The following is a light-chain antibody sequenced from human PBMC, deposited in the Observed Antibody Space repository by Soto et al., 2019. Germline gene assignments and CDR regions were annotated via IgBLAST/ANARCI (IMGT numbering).Light chain of an antibody. J-gene: IGKJ2*01. CDR1: QSLLYSDGNTH. CDR3: MQGTHWPPYT. V-gene: IGKV2-30*01. CDR2: KVS. Sequence: DVVMTQSPLSLPVTLGQPASISCRSSQSLLYSDGNTHLNWFHQRPGQSPRRLIYKVSNRDSGVPVSFSGSGSGIAFTLIISRVQAEDVGVCYCMQGTHWPPYTFGRGTKLEIK.